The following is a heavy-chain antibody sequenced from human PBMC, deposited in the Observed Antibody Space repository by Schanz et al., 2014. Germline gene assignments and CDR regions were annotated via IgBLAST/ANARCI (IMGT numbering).Heavy chain of an antibody. D-gene: IGHD6-13*01. V-gene: IGHV4-34*01. CDR2: IGHSGNT. Sequence: VQLLESGGGLAQPGGSLRLSCAASGFTFSDYYMTWIRQAPGKGLEWIGDIGHSGNTKDNPSLKSRVTMSVETSKNQFSLNLSSVTAADTAVYYCARGRQQLGSFDYWGPGTLVSVSS. J-gene: IGHJ4*02. CDR3: ARGRQQLGSFDY. CDR1: GFTFSDYY.